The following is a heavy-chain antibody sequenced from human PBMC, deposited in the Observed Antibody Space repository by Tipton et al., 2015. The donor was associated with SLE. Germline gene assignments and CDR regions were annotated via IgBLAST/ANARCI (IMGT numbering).Heavy chain of an antibody. D-gene: IGHD1-1*01. CDR2: IYNSGIT. Sequence: TLSLTCTVSGGSISSDDYYWTWIRQHPGKGLGWIGSIYNSGITYYNPSLKSRVIISVDTSKNQFSLKLSSVTAADTAVYYCARASFFDERSSGMGWFDPWGPGALVTVSS. CDR3: ARASFFDERSSGMGWFDP. V-gene: IGHV4-31*03. CDR1: GGSISSDDYY. J-gene: IGHJ5*02.